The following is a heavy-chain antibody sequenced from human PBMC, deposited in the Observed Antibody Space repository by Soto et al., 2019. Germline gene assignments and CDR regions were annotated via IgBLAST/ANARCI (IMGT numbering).Heavy chain of an antibody. V-gene: IGHV3-30*18. D-gene: IGHD2-2*01. J-gene: IGHJ4*02. CDR3: AKDRCSSTSCYVDY. CDR1: GFTFSSYG. Sequence: QVQLVESGGGVVQPGRSLRLSCAASGFTFSSYGMHWVRQAPGKGLEWVAVISYDGSNKYYADSVKGRFTISRDNSKNTLYLQMNSLRAEDTAVYYCAKDRCSSTSCYVDYWGQGTLVTVSS. CDR2: ISYDGSNK.